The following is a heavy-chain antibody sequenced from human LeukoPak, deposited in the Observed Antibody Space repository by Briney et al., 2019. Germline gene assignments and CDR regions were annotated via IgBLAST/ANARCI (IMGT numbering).Heavy chain of an antibody. CDR3: ARPYYYDSRIDP. V-gene: IGHV4-30-4*01. Sequence: SQALSLTCTVSGGSLSSGDYYWSWIRQPPGKGLEWIAYMYYSGSNYYNPSLKSRVTMSADTSKNQLSMKLSSVTAADTAVYYCARPYYYDSRIDPWGQGILVTVSS. J-gene: IGHJ5*02. CDR1: GGSLSSGDYY. D-gene: IGHD3-22*01. CDR2: MYYSGSN.